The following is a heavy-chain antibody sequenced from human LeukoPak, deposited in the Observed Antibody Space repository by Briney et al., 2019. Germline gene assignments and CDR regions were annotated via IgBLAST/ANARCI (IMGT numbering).Heavy chain of an antibody. CDR1: GFTLSNYV. D-gene: IGHD4-17*01. J-gene: IGHJ4*02. V-gene: IGHV3-30*02. CDR2: TRYDGSDK. Sequence: PGGSLRLSCAASGFTLSNYVMHWVRQAPGKGLEWVAFTRYDGSDKYNADSLKGRFTISRDNSKNTLYLQMNSLRAEDTAAYYCARDQDYGDHRSFDYWGQGTLVTVSS. CDR3: ARDQDYGDHRSFDY.